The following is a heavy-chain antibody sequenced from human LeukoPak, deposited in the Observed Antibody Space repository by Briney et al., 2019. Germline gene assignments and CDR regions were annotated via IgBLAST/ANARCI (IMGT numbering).Heavy chain of an antibody. D-gene: IGHD2-15*01. CDR1: GFPFSGYW. V-gene: IGHV3-7*01. CDR3: ARAPSSGGSRRLSYYYGMDV. Sequence: GGSLRLSCAVSGFPFSGYWLSWVRQAPGKGLEWVANINQDGSETYYVDSVKGRFTISRDNAKNSLYLQMNSLRAEDTAVYYCARAPSSGGSRRLSYYYGMDVWGQGTTVTVSS. J-gene: IGHJ6*02. CDR2: INQDGSET.